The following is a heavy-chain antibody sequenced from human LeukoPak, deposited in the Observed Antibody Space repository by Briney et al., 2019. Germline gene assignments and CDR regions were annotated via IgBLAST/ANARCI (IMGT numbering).Heavy chain of an antibody. CDR3: AKDSEGRYCSSTSCPFDY. V-gene: IGHV3-30*18. Sequence: GGSLRLSCAASGFTFSSYGMHWVRQAPGKGLEWVAVISYDGSNKYYADSVKGRFTISRDNSKNTLYLQMNSLRAEDTAVYYCAKDSEGRYCSSTSCPFDYWGQGTLVTVSS. J-gene: IGHJ4*02. CDR2: ISYDGSNK. CDR1: GFTFSSYG. D-gene: IGHD2-2*01.